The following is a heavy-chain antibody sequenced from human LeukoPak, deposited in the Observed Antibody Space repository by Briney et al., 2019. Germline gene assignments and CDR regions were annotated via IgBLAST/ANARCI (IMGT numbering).Heavy chain of an antibody. J-gene: IGHJ4*02. CDR3: TSTLGY. CDR1: GFTFSDYS. D-gene: IGHD3-16*01. CDR2: ISSSSIYR. Sequence: GGSLRLSCAASGFTFSDYSMNWVRQAPGKGLEWVSSISSSSIYRYYTDSVKGRFTISRDNAKNSVYLQMNSLRAEDTAVYYCTSTLGYWGQGTLVTVSS. V-gene: IGHV3-21*01.